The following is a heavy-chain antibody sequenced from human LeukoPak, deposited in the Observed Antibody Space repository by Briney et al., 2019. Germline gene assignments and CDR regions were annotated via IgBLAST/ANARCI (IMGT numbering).Heavy chain of an antibody. CDR1: GGTFSSYA. CDR3: AIRCEDCTGDY. Sequence: SVTVSCKASGGTFSSYAISWVRQAPGQGLEWMGGIIPIFGTANYAQKFQGGVTITADESTSTAYMELSSLRSEDTAVYYCAIRCEDCTGDYWGQGTLVTVSS. D-gene: IGHD4-17*01. CDR2: IIPIFGTA. J-gene: IGHJ4*02. V-gene: IGHV1-69*13.